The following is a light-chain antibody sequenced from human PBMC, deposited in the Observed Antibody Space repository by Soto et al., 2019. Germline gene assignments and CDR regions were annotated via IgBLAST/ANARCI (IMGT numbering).Light chain of an antibody. Sequence: STRDRVPXTCRASQSISSWLAWYQQKPGIAPKLLIYDSSSLESGVPSRFSGSGSGTEFRLTISTMQPDDFAAYYCQQLNRYPLTFGLRTRVD. J-gene: IGKJ3*01. CDR1: QSISSW. CDR3: QQLNRYPLT. V-gene: IGKV1-5*01. CDR2: DSS.